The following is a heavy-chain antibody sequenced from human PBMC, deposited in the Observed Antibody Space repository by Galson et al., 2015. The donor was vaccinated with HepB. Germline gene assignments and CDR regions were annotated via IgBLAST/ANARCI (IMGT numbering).Heavy chain of an antibody. D-gene: IGHD2-2*02. CDR2: ITGGANYI. CDR1: GFTFRSYI. CDR3: ARVRDGLALYAFDI. Sequence: SLRLSCAASGFTFRSYIMHWVRQAPGKGLELVSSITGGANYINYADSVKGRFTISRDNARNSLFLQMNSLGADDTAVYYCARVRDGLALYAFDIWGQGTMVTVSS. V-gene: IGHV3-21*01. J-gene: IGHJ3*02.